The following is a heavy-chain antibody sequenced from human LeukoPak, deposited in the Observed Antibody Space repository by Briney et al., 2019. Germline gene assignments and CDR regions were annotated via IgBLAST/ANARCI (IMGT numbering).Heavy chain of an antibody. D-gene: IGHD5-12*01. CDR2: IYYSGST. CDR3: AAATISEYYFDY. V-gene: IGHV4-59*01. J-gene: IGHJ4*02. CDR1: GGSFSGYY. Sequence: NPSEALSLTCAVYGGSFSGYYWSWIRQPPGKGLEWIGYIYYSGSTNYNPSLKSRVTISVDTSKNQFSLKLSSVTAADTAVYYCAAATISEYYFDYWGQGTLVTVSS.